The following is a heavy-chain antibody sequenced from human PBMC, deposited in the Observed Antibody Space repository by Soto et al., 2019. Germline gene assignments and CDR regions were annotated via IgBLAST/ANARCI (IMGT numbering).Heavy chain of an antibody. J-gene: IGHJ4*02. CDR1: GDCISSGGYY. D-gene: IGHD3-22*01. Sequence: SLTCTVSGDCISSGGYYYSWIRQHPGKGLEWIGYIHYSGSTYYNPSLKSRITISLDTSKNQFSLKLSSVTAADTAVYYCARVAHYYDSSGYPGSLDYWGQGTLVTVSS. CDR2: IHYSGST. V-gene: IGHV4-31*03. CDR3: ARVAHYYDSSGYPGSLDY.